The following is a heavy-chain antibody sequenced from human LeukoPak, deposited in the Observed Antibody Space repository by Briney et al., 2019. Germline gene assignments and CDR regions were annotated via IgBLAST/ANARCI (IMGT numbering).Heavy chain of an antibody. CDR2: INHSGST. J-gene: IGHJ6*02. CDR1: GGSFSGYY. V-gene: IGHV4-34*01. Sequence: TSETLSLTCAVYGGSFSGYYWSWIRQPPGKGLEWIGEINHSGSTNYNPSLKSRVTISVDTSKNQFSLKLSSVTAADTAVYYCARVSSGWPYGGYYYGMDVWGQGTTVTVSS. D-gene: IGHD6-19*01. CDR3: ARVSSGWPYGGYYYGMDV.